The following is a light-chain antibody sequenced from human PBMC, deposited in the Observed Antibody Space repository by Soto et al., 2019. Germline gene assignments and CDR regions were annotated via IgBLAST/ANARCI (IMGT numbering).Light chain of an antibody. CDR1: SSDVGDYNY. Sequence: QSALTQPASVSGSPGQSITISCTGTSSDVGDYNYVSWYQQHPGKAPKLIIYEVSNRPSGVSNRFSGSKSGNTASLTISGLHAEDEADYHCRSYTSSTTLVFGTGTKVTVL. CDR2: EVS. J-gene: IGLJ1*01. V-gene: IGLV2-14*01. CDR3: RSYTSSTTLV.